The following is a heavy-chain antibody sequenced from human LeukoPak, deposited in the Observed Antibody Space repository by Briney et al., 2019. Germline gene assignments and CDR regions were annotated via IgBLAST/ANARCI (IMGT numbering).Heavy chain of an antibody. V-gene: IGHV3-73*01. CDR1: GFTFSGSA. Sequence: GGSLRLSCAASGFTFSGSAMHWVRQASGKGLEWVGRIRSKANSYATAYAASVKGRFTISRDDSKNTAYLQMNSLKTEDTAVYYCTSSRSSTSGGGPLPFDYWGQGTLVTVSS. D-gene: IGHD2-2*01. J-gene: IGHJ4*02. CDR2: IRSKANSYAT. CDR3: TSSRSSTSGGGPLPFDY.